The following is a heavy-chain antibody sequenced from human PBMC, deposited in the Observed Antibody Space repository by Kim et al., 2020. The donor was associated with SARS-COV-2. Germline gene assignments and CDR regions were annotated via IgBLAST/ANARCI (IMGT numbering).Heavy chain of an antibody. CDR3: AKDGRSHTPGS. J-gene: IGHJ5*02. CDR2: ISGSGGSI. CDR1: GFTFSSYD. Sequence: GGSLRLSCAASGFTFSSYDMSWVRQAPGKGLEWVSGISGSGGSIHYADSVKGRFSVSRDNSKNTLYLQMHSLRAEDTAVYYCAKDGRSHTPGSWGQASLV. V-gene: IGHV3-23*01. D-gene: IGHD6-13*01.